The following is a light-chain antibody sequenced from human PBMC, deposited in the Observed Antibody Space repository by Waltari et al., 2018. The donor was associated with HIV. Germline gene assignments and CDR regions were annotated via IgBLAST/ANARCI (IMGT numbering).Light chain of an antibody. Sequence: SVLTHPPSVSAAPGQKVTISCSGRSLNIGRHYGSWHQQLPGTAPKLLIYDNNKRPSGIPDRFSGSKSGTSATLGITGLQTGDEADYYCGTWDSSLSAYVVFGGGTKLTVL. V-gene: IGLV1-51*01. CDR3: GTWDSSLSAYVV. CDR1: SLNIGRHY. CDR2: DNN. J-gene: IGLJ2*01.